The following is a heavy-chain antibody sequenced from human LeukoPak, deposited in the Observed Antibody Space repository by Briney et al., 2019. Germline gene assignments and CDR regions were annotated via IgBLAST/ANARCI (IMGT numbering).Heavy chain of an antibody. Sequence: EASVKVSCTASGYTFTSYDINWVRQATGQGLEWMGWMNPNSGNTGYAQKFQGRVTMTRNTSISTAYMELSSLRSEDTAVYYCARGAGYYGSGRPNYYYYGMDVRGQGTTVTVSS. CDR1: GYTFTSYD. D-gene: IGHD3-10*01. J-gene: IGHJ6*02. CDR2: MNPNSGNT. V-gene: IGHV1-8*01. CDR3: ARGAGYYGSGRPNYYYYGMDV.